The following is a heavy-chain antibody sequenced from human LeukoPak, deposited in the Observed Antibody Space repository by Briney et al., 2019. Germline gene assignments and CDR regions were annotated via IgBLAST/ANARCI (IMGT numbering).Heavy chain of an antibody. Sequence: PGRSLRLSCAASGFTFRSYSMHWVRQAPGKGLEWAATISYDGSNVCYADSVKGRFTISRDNSKDTVYLEMSGLRVEDTAVFHCARKRGGIYDSRALDLWGQGTTVIVSS. J-gene: IGHJ6*02. CDR1: GFTFRSYS. CDR3: ARKRGGIYDSRALDL. CDR2: ISYDGSNV. D-gene: IGHD3-22*01. V-gene: IGHV3-30-3*01.